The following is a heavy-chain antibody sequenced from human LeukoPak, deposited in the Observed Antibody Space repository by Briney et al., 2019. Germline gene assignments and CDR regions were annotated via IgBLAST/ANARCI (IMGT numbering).Heavy chain of an antibody. CDR3: ARYGDYGAFDI. V-gene: IGHV3-48*01. D-gene: IGHD4-17*01. Sequence: GGSLSLYCAASGFTFSSYSMNWVRQAPGKGLEWVSYISGSSSTRYYADSVKGRFTISRDNAKNSLYLQMNSLRAEDTSVYYCARYGDYGAFDIWGQGTMVTVSS. CDR1: GFTFSSYS. J-gene: IGHJ3*02. CDR2: ISGSSSTR.